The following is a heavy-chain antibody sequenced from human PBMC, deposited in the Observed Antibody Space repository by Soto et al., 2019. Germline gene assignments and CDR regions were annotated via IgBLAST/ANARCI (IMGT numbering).Heavy chain of an antibody. J-gene: IGHJ4*02. D-gene: IGHD1-7*01. CDR2: SSATGAGT. CDR3: AKDRRAGGNYGFYSDF. CDR1: GFTFSSYG. V-gene: IGHV3-23*01. Sequence: EVQLLESGGGLVQPGGSLRLSCAASGFTFSSYGMTWVRQAPGKGVEWVSFSSATGAGTYYADSVKGRFTISRDNSKNTLYRQMTSLRADDTAVYYCAKDRRAGGNYGFYSDFWGQGALVIVSS.